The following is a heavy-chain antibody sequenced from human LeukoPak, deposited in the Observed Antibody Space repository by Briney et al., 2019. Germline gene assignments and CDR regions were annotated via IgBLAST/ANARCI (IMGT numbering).Heavy chain of an antibody. D-gene: IGHD5-12*01. CDR3: ARVYSGYDDY. Sequence: ASVKVSCKVSGGTNYAISWVRQAPGQGLEWMGWISAYNGNTNYAQKLQGRVTMTTDTSTSTAYMELRSLRSDDTAVYYCARVYSGYDDYWGQGTLVTVSS. V-gene: IGHV1-18*01. J-gene: IGHJ4*02. CDR2: ISAYNGNT. CDR1: GGTNYA.